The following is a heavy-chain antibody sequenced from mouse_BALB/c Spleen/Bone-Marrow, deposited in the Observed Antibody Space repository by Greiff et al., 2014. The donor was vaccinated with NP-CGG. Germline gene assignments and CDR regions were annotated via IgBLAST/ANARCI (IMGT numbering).Heavy chain of an antibody. Sequence: VQLKESGGGLVQPGGSLRLPCATSGFTFTDYYMSWVRQPPGKALEWLGFIRNKANGYTTEYSASVKGRFTISRDNSQSILHLQMNTLRAEDSATYYCARGGNDLDYWGQGTTLTVSS. CDR1: GFTFTDYY. CDR2: IRNKANGYTT. J-gene: IGHJ2*01. D-gene: IGHD2-3*01. V-gene: IGHV7-3*02. CDR3: ARGGNDLDY.